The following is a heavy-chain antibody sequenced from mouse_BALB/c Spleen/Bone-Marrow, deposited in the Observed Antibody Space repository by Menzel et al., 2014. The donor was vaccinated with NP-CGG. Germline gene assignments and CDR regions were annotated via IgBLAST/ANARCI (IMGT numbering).Heavy chain of an antibody. V-gene: IGHV7-3*02. CDR3: ARDMGGLLFDS. D-gene: IGHD1-1*01. J-gene: IGHJ2*01. CDR1: GFTFTEYY. CDR2: IRNKAYGYTT. Sequence: EVKLVESGGGLVQPGGSLRLSCATSGFTFTEYYMNWVRQPPGKALEWLAFIRNKAYGYTTEYSASVKGRFTISRDNSQNILYLQMNTLRAEDSATYYCARDMGGLLFDSWGQGTTISVSS.